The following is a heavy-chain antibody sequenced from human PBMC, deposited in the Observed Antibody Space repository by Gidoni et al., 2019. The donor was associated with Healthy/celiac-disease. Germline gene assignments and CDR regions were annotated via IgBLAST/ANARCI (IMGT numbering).Heavy chain of an antibody. Sequence: QVQLVQSGAEVKKPGSSVKVSCKASGGTFSSYAISWVRQAPGQGLEWMGGIIPIFGTANYAQKFQGRVTITADESTSTAYMELSSLRSEDTAVYYCARGRYCSGGSCNRDWFDPWGQGTLVTVSS. D-gene: IGHD2-15*01. CDR1: GGTFSSYA. CDR2: IIPIFGTA. CDR3: ARGRYCSGGSCNRDWFDP. V-gene: IGHV1-69*01. J-gene: IGHJ5*02.